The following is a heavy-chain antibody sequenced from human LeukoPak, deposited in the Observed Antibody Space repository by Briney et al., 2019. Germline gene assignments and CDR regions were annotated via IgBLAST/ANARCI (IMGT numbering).Heavy chain of an antibody. D-gene: IGHD4-17*01. CDR1: GDSFSSDY. CDR2: INNRGTT. J-gene: IGHJ4*02. CDR3: ARYRDGDRDISLDI. V-gene: IGHV4-59*08. Sequence: PSETLSLTCTVSGDSFSSDYWSWIRQPPGKGLEWIGFINNRGTTSYNPSLKSRVTILRDMSKNQFALKLSSVSAADTAVYYCARYRDGDRDISLDIWGQGTLVTVSS.